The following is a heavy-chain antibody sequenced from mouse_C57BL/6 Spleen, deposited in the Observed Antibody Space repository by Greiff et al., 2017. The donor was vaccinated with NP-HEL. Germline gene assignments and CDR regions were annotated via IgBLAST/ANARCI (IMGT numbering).Heavy chain of an antibody. CDR3: ARSAQATSLAY. D-gene: IGHD3-2*02. J-gene: IGHJ3*01. V-gene: IGHV1-82*01. Sequence: QVQLQQSGPELVKPGASVKISCKASGYAFSSSWMNWVKQRPGKGLEWIGRIYPGDGDTNYNGKFKGKATLTADKSSSTAYMQLSSLTSEDSAVYFCARSAQATSLAYWGQGTLVTVPA. CDR1: GYAFSSSW. CDR2: IYPGDGDT.